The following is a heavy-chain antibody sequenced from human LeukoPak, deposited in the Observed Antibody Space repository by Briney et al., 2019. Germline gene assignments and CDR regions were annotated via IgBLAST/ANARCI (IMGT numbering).Heavy chain of an antibody. CDR1: GFTFSNYA. V-gene: IGHV3-48*01. CDR3: ARGSIDGGYYFDY. Sequence: GGSLRLSCAASGFTFSNYAMSWVRQAPGKGLEWVSYISSTSSTIYYGDSVKGRFTISRDNAKNSLYLQINSLRAEDTAVYYCARGSIDGGYYFDYWGQGTLVTVSS. CDR2: ISSTSSTI. J-gene: IGHJ4*02. D-gene: IGHD3-16*01.